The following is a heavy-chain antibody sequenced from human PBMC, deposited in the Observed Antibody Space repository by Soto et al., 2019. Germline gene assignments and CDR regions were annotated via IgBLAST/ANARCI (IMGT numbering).Heavy chain of an antibody. Sequence: GGSLRLSCAASGFSFTNAWMTWVRQAPGKGLEWVGRIKTKADGGTAEYAPPVKGRFAISRDDSQNTLYLRMNSLKIEDTAVYYCANARPCNRGYISRPPCYIDFWGRGTLVTVSS. D-gene: IGHD5-18*01. CDR2: IKTKADGGTA. V-gene: IGHV3-15*01. J-gene: IGHJ2*01. CDR1: GFSFTNAW. CDR3: ANARPCNRGYISRPPCYIDF.